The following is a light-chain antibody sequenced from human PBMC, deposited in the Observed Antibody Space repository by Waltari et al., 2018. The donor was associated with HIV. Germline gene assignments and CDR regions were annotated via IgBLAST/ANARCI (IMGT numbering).Light chain of an antibody. V-gene: IGLV2-23*02. J-gene: IGLJ2*01. CDR1: RSDIGGYDF. Sequence: QSALTQPASVSGSPGQSITISCTGSRSDIGGYDFFSWYQQHPGQAPKLIIYDVIGRPSGVSNRFSASKSGNTASLTIYGLQPEDEADYYCCSFIGRSTLIFGGGTKVTVV. CDR3: CSFIGRSTLI. CDR2: DVI.